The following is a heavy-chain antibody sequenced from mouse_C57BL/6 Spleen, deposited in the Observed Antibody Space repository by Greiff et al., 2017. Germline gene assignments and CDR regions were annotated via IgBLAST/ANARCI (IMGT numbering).Heavy chain of an antibody. CDR1: GYTFTSYW. CDR3: ASNYDYDNYYAMDY. V-gene: IGHV1-64*01. D-gene: IGHD2-4*01. CDR2: IHPNSGST. Sequence: QVQLQQPGAELVKPGASVKLSCKASGYTFTSYWMHWVKQRPGQGLEWIGMIHPNSGSTNYNEKFKSKATLTVDKSSSTAYMQLSSLTSEDSAVYYCASNYDYDNYYAMDYWGQGTSVTVSS. J-gene: IGHJ4*01.